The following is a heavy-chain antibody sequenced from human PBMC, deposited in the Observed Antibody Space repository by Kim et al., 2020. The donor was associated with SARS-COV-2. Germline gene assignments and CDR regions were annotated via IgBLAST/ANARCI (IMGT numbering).Heavy chain of an antibody. CDR3: ARGQRGLDP. CDR2: IYSGGST. D-gene: IGHD6-25*01. V-gene: IGHV3-66*01. Sequence: GGSLRLSCAASGLTVSSNDMSWVRQAPGKGLEWVAIIYSGGSTYYADSVTGRFTISRDNSKNTLYLQLNSLRVEDTAVYYCARGQRGLDPWGQGTLVTVSS. J-gene: IGHJ5*02. CDR1: GLTVSSND.